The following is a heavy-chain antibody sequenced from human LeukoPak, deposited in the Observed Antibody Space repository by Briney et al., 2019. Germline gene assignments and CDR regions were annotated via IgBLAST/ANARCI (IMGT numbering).Heavy chain of an antibody. CDR3: AKAGRIVVVVAATH. Sequence: GGSLRLSCAASGFTFSSYAMSWVRQAPGKGLEWASAISGSGGSTYYADSVKGRFTISRDNSKNTLYLQMNSLRAEDTAVYYCAKAGRIVVVVAATHWGQGTLVTVSS. V-gene: IGHV3-23*01. J-gene: IGHJ4*02. CDR2: ISGSGGST. CDR1: GFTFSSYA. D-gene: IGHD2-15*01.